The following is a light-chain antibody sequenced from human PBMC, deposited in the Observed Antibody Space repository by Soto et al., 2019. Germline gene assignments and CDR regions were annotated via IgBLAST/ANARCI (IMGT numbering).Light chain of an antibody. CDR3: QSYDNSLSGWV. V-gene: IGLV1-40*01. J-gene: IGLJ2*01. CDR2: GNS. CDR1: SSNIGAGYD. Sequence: QSVLTQPPSVSGAPGQRVTISCAGSSSNIGAGYDVHWYQQLPGTAPKLLMYGNSNRPSGVPDRFSASKSGTSASLAITGLQAEDEADYYCQSYDNSLSGWVFGGGTKLTVL.